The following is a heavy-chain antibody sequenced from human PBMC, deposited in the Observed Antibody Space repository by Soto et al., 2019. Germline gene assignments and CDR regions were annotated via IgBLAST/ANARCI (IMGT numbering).Heavy chain of an antibody. J-gene: IGHJ6*02. CDR3: AREDDGGDRDYYGLDV. CDR2: IHYSGSV. V-gene: IGHV4-30-4*01. Sequence: QVQLQESGPGLVRPSQTLSLTCTVSGGSISYDXXHWTWIRQPPGKGLEWIGYIHYSGSVFYNPSLQSRLSMSVDTSKNLFSLKLSSVTAADTAVYFCAREDDGGDRDYYGLDVWGQGTTVTVSS. CDR1: GGSISYDXXH. D-gene: IGHD2-21*02.